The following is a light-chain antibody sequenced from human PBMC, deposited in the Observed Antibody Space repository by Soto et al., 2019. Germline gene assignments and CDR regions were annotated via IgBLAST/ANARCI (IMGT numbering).Light chain of an antibody. J-gene: IGKJ2*01. Sequence: EVVMTQSPATLSVSPGERATLPCRASQSVSSNLAWYQQKXXQAPRLLISSASIRATGIPARFSXSGSGTEFTLTISSLQSEDFGIYYCQQYDEWPFTFGQGTKLEIK. CDR3: QQYDEWPFT. CDR1: QSVSSN. CDR2: SAS. V-gene: IGKV3D-15*01.